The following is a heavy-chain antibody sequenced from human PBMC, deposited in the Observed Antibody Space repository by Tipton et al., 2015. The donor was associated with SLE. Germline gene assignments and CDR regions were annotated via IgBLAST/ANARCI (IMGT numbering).Heavy chain of an antibody. V-gene: IGHV4-59*08. Sequence: TLSLTCTVSGGSISSYFWTWIRQAPGKGLEWIAYIYGSGSTNYNPSLKSRVTISVDTSKNQFSLKLTSVTAADTAVYYCARHEGVARGVLDSWGRGTLVTVSS. D-gene: IGHD3-10*01. CDR3: ARHEGVARGVLDS. CDR2: IYGSGST. CDR1: GGSISSYF. J-gene: IGHJ4*02.